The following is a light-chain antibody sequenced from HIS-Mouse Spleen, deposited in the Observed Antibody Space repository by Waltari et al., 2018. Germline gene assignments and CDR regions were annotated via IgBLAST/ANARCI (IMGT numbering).Light chain of an antibody. Sequence: EMVMTQSPLSLPVTPGEPASLSCTSSQSLLHSNGYNYLDWYLQRPGQSPQLLIYLGSNRASGVPDRFSGSGSGTDFTLKISRVEAEDVGVYYCMQALQTPFTFGPGTKVDIK. J-gene: IGKJ3*01. CDR1: QSLLHSNGYNY. CDR3: MQALQTPFT. CDR2: LGS. V-gene: IGKV2-28*01.